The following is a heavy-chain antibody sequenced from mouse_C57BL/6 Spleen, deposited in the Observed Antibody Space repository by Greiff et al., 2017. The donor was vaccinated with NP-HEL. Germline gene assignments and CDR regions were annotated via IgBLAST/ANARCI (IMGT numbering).Heavy chain of an antibody. CDR1: GFSLTSYG. V-gene: IGHV2-6-1*01. Sequence: VKLMESGPGLVAPSQSLSITCTVSGFSLTSYGVHWVRQPPGKGLEWLVVIWSDGSTTYNSALKSRLSISKDNSKSQVFLKMNSLQTDDTAMYYCARHDYGNYWYFDVWGTGTTVTVSS. J-gene: IGHJ1*03. CDR2: IWSDGST. D-gene: IGHD2-1*01. CDR3: ARHDYGNYWYFDV.